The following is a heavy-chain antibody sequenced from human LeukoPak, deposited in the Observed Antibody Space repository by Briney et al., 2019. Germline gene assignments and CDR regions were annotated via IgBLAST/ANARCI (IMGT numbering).Heavy chain of an antibody. D-gene: IGHD3-10*01. Sequence: SETLSLTCTVSGGSIRSYYWSWIRQPAGKGLEWIGRIHTSGSTNYNPSLKSRVTISVDTSKNQFSLKLSSVTAADTAVYYCARRGRLYYYYGSGSPGYFDYWGQGTLVTVSS. CDR3: ARRGRLYYYYGSGSPGYFDY. V-gene: IGHV4-4*07. CDR2: IHTSGST. J-gene: IGHJ4*02. CDR1: GGSIRSYY.